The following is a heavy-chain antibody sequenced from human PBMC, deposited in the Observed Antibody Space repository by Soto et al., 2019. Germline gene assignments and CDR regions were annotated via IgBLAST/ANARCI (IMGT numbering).Heavy chain of an antibody. V-gene: IGHV1-69*01. CDR3: ARKSGRDCHSGGGCFSLDV. D-gene: IGHD2-15*01. J-gene: IGHJ4*02. Sequence: QVQLVQSGAEVKKPGSSLKVSCKVFGETLNSNPIGWVRQAPGQGLEWVGGIVPLSDRTNYAQELQCRVTITADGSTSTVYMELSNRKSDDPAVYYCARKSGRDCHSGGGCFSLDVWGQGSLITFSS. CDR1: GETLNSNP. CDR2: IVPLSDRT.